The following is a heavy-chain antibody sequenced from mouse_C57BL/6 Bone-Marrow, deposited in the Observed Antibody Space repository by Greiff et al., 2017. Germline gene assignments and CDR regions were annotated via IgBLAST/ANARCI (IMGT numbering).Heavy chain of an antibody. Sequence: ESGPGLVKPSQSLSLTCSVTGYSITSGYYWNWIRQFPGNKLEWMGYISYDGSNNYNQSVKNRISITRDTSKNQWFLKLNSVTTEDAATYYCAKNSYWGQGTLVTVSA. CDR2: ISYDGSN. V-gene: IGHV3-6*01. J-gene: IGHJ3*01. CDR3: AKNSY. CDR1: GYSITSGYY.